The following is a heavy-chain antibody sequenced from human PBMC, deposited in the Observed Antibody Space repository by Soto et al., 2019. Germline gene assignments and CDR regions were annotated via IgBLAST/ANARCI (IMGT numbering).Heavy chain of an antibody. Sequence: SVKVSYKASGGTFSSYAISWVRQAPGQGLEWMGGIIPIFGTANYAQKFQGRVTITADESTSTAYMELSSLRSEDTAVYYCARVSGSGSYSNFDYWGQGTLVTVSS. CDR3: ARVSGSGSYSNFDY. CDR2: IIPIFGTA. D-gene: IGHD3-10*01. V-gene: IGHV1-69*13. CDR1: GGTFSSYA. J-gene: IGHJ4*02.